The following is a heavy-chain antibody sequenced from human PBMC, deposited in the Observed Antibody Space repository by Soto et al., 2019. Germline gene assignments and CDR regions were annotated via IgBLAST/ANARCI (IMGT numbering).Heavy chain of an antibody. CDR3: AKDPVVGPRRAFDI. J-gene: IGHJ3*02. V-gene: IGHV3-23*01. CDR2: ISGSGGST. Sequence: EVQLLESGGGLVQPGGSLRLSCAASGFTFSNFAMNWVRQAPGKGLEWVSAISGSGGSTYYADSVKGRFTISRDNSKTKLYLQMNSLRAADTAVYYCAKDPVVGPRRAFDIWGPGTMVTVSS. CDR1: GFTFSNFA. D-gene: IGHD1-26*01.